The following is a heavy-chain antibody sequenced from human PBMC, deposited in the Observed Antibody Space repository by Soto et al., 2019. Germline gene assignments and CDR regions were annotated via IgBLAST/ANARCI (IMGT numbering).Heavy chain of an antibody. CDR3: AKRRGDGYFDL. CDR1: GFTFSNFV. CDR2: IGGTSGST. V-gene: IGHV3-23*01. J-gene: IGHJ2*01. D-gene: IGHD7-27*01. Sequence: GGSLRLSCAASGFTFSNFVMGWVRRAPGKGLEWVSAIGGTSGSTYYADSVKGRFTISRDNSKNTLSLQMNSLRADDTAVYYCAKRRGDGYFDLWGRGXLVTVS.